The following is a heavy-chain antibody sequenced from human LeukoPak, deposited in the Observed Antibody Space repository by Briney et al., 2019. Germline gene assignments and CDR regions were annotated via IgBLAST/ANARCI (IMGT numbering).Heavy chain of an antibody. D-gene: IGHD4-17*01. CDR1: GFTFSSYW. CDR3: ARDPFYGDADLDS. J-gene: IGHJ4*02. CDR2: IKSDGSIT. Sequence: GGSLRLSCAASGFTFSSYWMHWVRQAPGKGLVWVSRIKSDGSITTYADSVKGRFTISRDNAKNTLYLQMNSLRAEDTAVYYCARDPFYGDADLDSWGQGTLVTVPS. V-gene: IGHV3-74*01.